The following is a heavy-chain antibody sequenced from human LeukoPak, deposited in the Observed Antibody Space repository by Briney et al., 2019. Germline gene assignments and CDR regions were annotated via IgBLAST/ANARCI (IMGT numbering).Heavy chain of an antibody. J-gene: IGHJ4*02. CDR2: IYYSGST. CDR1: GASISTYY. D-gene: IGHD4-23*01. CDR3: ARHRLATVVDY. V-gene: IGHV4-59*08. Sequence: PSETLSLTCTVSGASISTYYWNWIRQPPGKGLEWIGYIYYSGSTNYNPSLKSRVTISVDTSKNQFSLKLSSVTAADTAVYYCARHRLATVVDYWGQGTLVTVSS.